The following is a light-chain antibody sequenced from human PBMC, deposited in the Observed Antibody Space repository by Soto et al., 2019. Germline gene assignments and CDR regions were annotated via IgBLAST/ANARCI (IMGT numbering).Light chain of an antibody. CDR1: QTVRNNY. Sequence: EIVLTQSPATLSLSPGERATRSCRASQTVRNNYLAWYQQKPGQAPRLLIYGASSRATGIPDRFSGSGSGTDFTLTISRLEPEDFAVYYCQQYETSPRTFGQGTKVDIK. CDR3: QQYETSPRT. V-gene: IGKV3-20*01. CDR2: GAS. J-gene: IGKJ1*01.